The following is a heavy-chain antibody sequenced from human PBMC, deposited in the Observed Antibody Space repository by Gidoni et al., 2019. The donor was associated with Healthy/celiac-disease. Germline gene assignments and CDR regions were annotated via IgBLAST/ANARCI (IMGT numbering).Heavy chain of an antibody. CDR3: ERGEGYNAAFDY. Sequence: QVHLHPFCAGLLKPSETLSLTCAVYGRSFSGYYWSWTRQLPGKGLEWIGELNHSGSTNYNPSIKRRVTISVDTSKNQFSLKMSSVTDADTAVYYWERGEGYNAAFDYWGQGTLVTVSS. CDR1: GRSFSGYY. CDR2: LNHSGST. D-gene: IGHD5-12*01. V-gene: IGHV4-34*01. J-gene: IGHJ4*02.